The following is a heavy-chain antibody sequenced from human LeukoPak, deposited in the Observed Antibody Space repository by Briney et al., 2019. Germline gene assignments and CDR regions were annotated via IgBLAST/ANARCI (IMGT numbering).Heavy chain of an antibody. CDR2: IYHGGST. Sequence: SGTLSLTCAVSGGSISSYNWWSWVRQPPGKGLEWIGEIYHGGSTNYNPSLKSRVTISVDKSKNQFSLRLSSVTAADTAVYYCARERSTSRTDSDCYFDLWGRGTLVTVSS. CDR3: ARERSTSRTDSDCYFDL. V-gene: IGHV4-4*02. CDR1: GGSISSYNW. D-gene: IGHD1/OR15-1a*01. J-gene: IGHJ2*01.